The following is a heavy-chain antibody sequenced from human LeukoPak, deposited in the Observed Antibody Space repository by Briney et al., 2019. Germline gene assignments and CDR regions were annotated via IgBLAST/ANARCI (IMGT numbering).Heavy chain of an antibody. Sequence: ASVTVSCKASGYTFTSYAMHWVRQAPGQGLEWMGWINVGKSNTKYSPEFQGRVTITRDTSSRKAYMEVSSLRADDMPAYYCRSDFEGNLFDIWGQGKLVTVSS. CDR1: GYTFTSYA. V-gene: IGHV1-3*03. D-gene: IGHD3-9*01. CDR3: RSDFEGNLFDI. J-gene: IGHJ3*02. CDR2: INVGKSNT.